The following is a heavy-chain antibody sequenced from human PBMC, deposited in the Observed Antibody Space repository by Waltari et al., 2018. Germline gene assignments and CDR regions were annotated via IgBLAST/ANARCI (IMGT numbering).Heavy chain of an antibody. V-gene: IGHV4-34*01. CDR1: GGSFSGYY. Sequence: QVQLQQWGAGLLKPSETLSLTCAVYGGSFSGYYWSWIRQPPGKGLEWVGEINHSGSTNYNPSLKSRVTISVDTSKNQFSLKLSSVTAADTAVYYCARARFWSGYPYFDYWGQGTLVTVSS. CDR2: INHSGST. CDR3: ARARFWSGYPYFDY. J-gene: IGHJ4*02. D-gene: IGHD3-3*01.